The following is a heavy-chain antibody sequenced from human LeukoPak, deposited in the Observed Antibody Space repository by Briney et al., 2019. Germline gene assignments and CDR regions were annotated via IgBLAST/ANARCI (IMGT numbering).Heavy chain of an antibody. D-gene: IGHD6-13*01. Sequence: GASVKFSCKASGYTFTGYYMHWVRQAPGQGLEWMGWINPNSGGTNYAQKFQGRVTMTRDTSISTAYMELSRLRSDDTAVYYCARIQPRIAAAFDYWGQGTLVTVSS. CDR3: ARIQPRIAAAFDY. CDR1: GYTFTGYY. CDR2: INPNSGGT. J-gene: IGHJ4*02. V-gene: IGHV1-2*02.